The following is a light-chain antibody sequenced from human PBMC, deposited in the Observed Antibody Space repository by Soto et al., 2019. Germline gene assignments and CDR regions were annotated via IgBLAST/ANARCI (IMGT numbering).Light chain of an antibody. CDR2: DAS. J-gene: IGKJ4*01. Sequence: EIVLTQSPDTLSLSPGGRATLSCRASQSVGSSLAWYQQKPGQAPRLLIYDASNRPTGIPARFSGSGSGTDITLTISSLEPEDFTVYFCQRRSRSLTFGGGTRVEIK. CDR1: QSVGSS. V-gene: IGKV3-11*01. CDR3: QRRSRSLT.